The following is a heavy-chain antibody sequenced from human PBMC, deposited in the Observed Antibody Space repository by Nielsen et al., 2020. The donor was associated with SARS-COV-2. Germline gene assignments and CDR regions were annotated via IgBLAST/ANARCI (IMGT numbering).Heavy chain of an antibody. D-gene: IGHD7-27*01. CDR2: IYYSGRA. CDR1: GASMSSGDYY. V-gene: IGHV4-30-4*01. CDR3: ARTAENWGPANFDY. J-gene: IGHJ4*02. Sequence: SETLSLTCTVSGASMSSGDYYWSWIRRSPGKGLEWIGYIYYSGRAFYNPSLKSRVIISIDTSKNRFSLRLSSVTAADTAVYYCARTAENWGPANFDYWGQGTPVTVSS.